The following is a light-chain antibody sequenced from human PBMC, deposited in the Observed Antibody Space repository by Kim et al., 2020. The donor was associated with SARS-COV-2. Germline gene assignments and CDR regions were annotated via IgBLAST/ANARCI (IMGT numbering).Light chain of an antibody. J-gene: IGLJ2*01. Sequence: SSELTQDPAVSVALGQTVRITCQGDSLRSYYATWYHQKPGQAPIVVIYGNNNRPSGIPDRFSGSSSGNTASLTITGTQAGDEADYYCNSRDSNDNVLFGG. CDR2: GNN. CDR1: SLRSYY. V-gene: IGLV3-19*01. CDR3: NSRDSNDNVL.